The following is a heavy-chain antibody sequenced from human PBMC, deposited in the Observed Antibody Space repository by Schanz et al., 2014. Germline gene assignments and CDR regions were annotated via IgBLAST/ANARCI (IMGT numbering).Heavy chain of an antibody. J-gene: IGHJ6*02. CDR2: INSDGSTT. CDR3: ARPLGPNYYYYGLDV. V-gene: IGHV3-74*02. CDR1: GFSFSDYG. Sequence: VQLVESGGGVVQPGRSLRLSCAGSGFSFSDYGMHWVRQAPGKGLVWVSRINSDGSTTIYADSVKGRFTISRDNAKNTLYLQMNSLRAEDTAVYYCARPLGPNYYYYGLDVWGQGTTVTVSS.